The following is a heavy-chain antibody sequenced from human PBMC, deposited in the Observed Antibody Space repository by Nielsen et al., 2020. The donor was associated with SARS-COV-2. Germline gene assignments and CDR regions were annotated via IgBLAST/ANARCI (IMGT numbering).Heavy chain of an antibody. D-gene: IGHD2-15*01. CDR3: AKVGGYSLGFDY. V-gene: IGHV3-9*01. CDR2: ISWNSGSI. Sequence: SLKISCAASGFTFDDYAMHWVRQAPGKGLEWVSGISWNSGSIGYADSVKGRFTISRDNAKNSLYLQMNSLRAEDTAVYYCAKVGGYSLGFDYWGQGTLVTVSS. CDR1: GFTFDDYA. J-gene: IGHJ4*02.